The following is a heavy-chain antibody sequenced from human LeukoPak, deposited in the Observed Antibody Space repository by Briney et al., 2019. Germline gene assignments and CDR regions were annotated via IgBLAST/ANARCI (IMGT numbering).Heavy chain of an antibody. D-gene: IGHD2-15*01. CDR1: VYTFTGYY. V-gene: IGHV1-2*02. CDR2: INPNSGGT. J-gene: IGHJ4*02. CDR3: ARDLEGYCSGGTCYFDY. Sequence: ASVKVSCKASVYTFTGYYMHWVRQAPGQRLEWMGWINPNSGGTNYAQKFQGRVTMIRDTSISTAYMELSSLRSDDTAVYYCARDLEGYCSGGTCYFDYWGQGTLVTVSS.